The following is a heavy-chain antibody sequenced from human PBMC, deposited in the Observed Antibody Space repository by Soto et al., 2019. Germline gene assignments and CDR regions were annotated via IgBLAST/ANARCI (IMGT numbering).Heavy chain of an antibody. CDR2: IYPGESDT. Sequence: PVESLKVSCKDSGNSFSNYWICLVRKLPGKGMELVGMIYPGESDTRYSPSFQGQVTISADKSISTAYLQWSSLKASDTAMYYCARFGGATPTNCFDYWGQGTLVTVS. V-gene: IGHV5-51*01. J-gene: IGHJ4*02. CDR1: GNSFSNYW. D-gene: IGHD1-26*01. CDR3: ARFGGATPTNCFDY.